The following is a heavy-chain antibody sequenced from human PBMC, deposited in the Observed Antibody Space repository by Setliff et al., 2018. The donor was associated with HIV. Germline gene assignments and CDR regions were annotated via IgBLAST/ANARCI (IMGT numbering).Heavy chain of an antibody. Sequence: PSETLSLTCTVSGGSVSRSDYYWSWIRQPAGGGLEWIGRVHISGSVNYNPSLRSRVSISIDTSKNQFSLKMSSVTAADTAVYYCARARGPEGYFDSWGQGTLVTVSS. CDR1: GGSVSRSDYY. J-gene: IGHJ4*02. CDR2: VHISGSV. D-gene: IGHD3-10*01. V-gene: IGHV4-61*02. CDR3: ARARGPEGYFDS.